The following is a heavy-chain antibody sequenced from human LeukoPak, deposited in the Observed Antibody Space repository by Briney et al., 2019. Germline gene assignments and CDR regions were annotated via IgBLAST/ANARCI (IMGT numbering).Heavy chain of an antibody. CDR2: IKQGGSEK. CDR3: ARVGYSSSLYYYYYMDV. D-gene: IGHD6-13*01. Sequence: GGSLRLSCAASGFTFSSYWMSWVRQAPGKGLEWVANIKQGGSEKYYVDSVKGRFTISGDNAKNSLYLQMNSLRAEDTAVYYCARVGYSSSLYYYYYMDVWGKGTTVTVSS. J-gene: IGHJ6*03. CDR1: GFTFSSYW. V-gene: IGHV3-7*01.